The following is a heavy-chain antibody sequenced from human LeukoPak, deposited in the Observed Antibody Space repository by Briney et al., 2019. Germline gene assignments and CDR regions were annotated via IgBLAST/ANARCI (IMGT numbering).Heavy chain of an antibody. CDR1: GFTFSSYA. CDR3: AELGITMIGGV. J-gene: IGHJ6*04. CDR2: INNSGGNT. D-gene: IGHD3-10*02. Sequence: GGSLRLSCAASGFTFSSYAMTWVRQAPGKGLEWVSTINNSGGNTYYADSVKGRFTISRDSSKNTLYLQMNNLRAEDTAVYYCAELGITMIGGVWGKGTTVTISS. V-gene: IGHV3-23*01.